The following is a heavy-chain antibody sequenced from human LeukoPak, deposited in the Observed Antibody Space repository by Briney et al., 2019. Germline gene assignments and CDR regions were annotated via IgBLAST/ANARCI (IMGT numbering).Heavy chain of an antibody. D-gene: IGHD1-1*01. CDR2: INSDGSST. J-gene: IGHJ4*02. Sequence: GGSLRLSCAASAFTFSSYWMHWVRQAPGKGLVWVSRINSDGSSTNYADSVKGRFTISRDNAKNTLYLQMNSLRAEDTAVYYCATAGFRTPHDYWGQGTLVTVSS. CDR3: ATAGFRTPHDY. V-gene: IGHV3-74*01. CDR1: AFTFSSYW.